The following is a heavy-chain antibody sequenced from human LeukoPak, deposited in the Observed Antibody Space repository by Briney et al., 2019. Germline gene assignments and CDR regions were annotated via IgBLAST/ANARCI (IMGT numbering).Heavy chain of an antibody. Sequence: GGSLRLSCAASGFTFNNSAMSWVRQAPGKGLEWVSTLSGSGITTYYADSVKGRFTISRDNSKNTLYLQMNSLRAEDTAVYYCAKGIYSSGWSYFDYWGHGTLVTVSS. CDR3: AKGIYSSGWSYFDY. J-gene: IGHJ4*01. D-gene: IGHD6-19*01. CDR1: GFTFNNSA. V-gene: IGHV3-23*01. CDR2: LSGSGITT.